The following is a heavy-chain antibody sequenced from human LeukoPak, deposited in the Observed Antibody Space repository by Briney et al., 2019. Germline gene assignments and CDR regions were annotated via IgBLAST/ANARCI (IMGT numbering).Heavy chain of an antibody. J-gene: IGHJ4*02. Sequence: GGSLRLSCAASGLAFSSYAMSWVRQAPGKGLEWVSTISVDSNTFYADSVKGRFTISRDNSMNTVYLQMTSLRADDTAVYYCADYGVSGVRNNFYWGQGTLVTVFS. V-gene: IGHV3-23*01. CDR3: ADYGVSGVRNNFY. CDR2: ISVDSNT. D-gene: IGHD3-3*01. CDR1: GLAFSSYA.